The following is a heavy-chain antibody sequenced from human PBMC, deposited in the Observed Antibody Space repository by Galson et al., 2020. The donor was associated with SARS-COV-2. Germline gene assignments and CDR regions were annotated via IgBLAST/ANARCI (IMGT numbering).Heavy chain of an antibody. Sequence: GGSLSLSCSASGFPFSTYAMNWVRQAPGKGLEFVSIISNSGNNTFYADSVKGRFTISRDNPKNTLYLQMSSLRAEDTALYYCVKHGAAGTYGNFDYWGQGTLVTVSS. V-gene: IGHV3-64D*08. CDR2: ISNSGNNT. CDR3: VKHGAAGTYGNFDY. CDR1: GFPFSTYA. D-gene: IGHD4-17*01. J-gene: IGHJ4*02.